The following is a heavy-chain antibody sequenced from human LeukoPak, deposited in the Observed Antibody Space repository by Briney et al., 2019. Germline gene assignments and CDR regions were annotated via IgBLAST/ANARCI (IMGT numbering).Heavy chain of an antibody. CDR3: AKDSSFYGDYFDY. CDR1: GFTFSSHS. V-gene: IGHV3-21*01. D-gene: IGHD4-17*01. Sequence: GGSLRLSCAASGFTFSSHSMNWVRQAPGKGLEWVSSITSSSSYIFYADSVEGRFTISRDNSKNTLYLQMNSLRAEDTAVYYCAKDSSFYGDYFDYWGQGTLVTVSS. J-gene: IGHJ4*02. CDR2: ITSSSSYI.